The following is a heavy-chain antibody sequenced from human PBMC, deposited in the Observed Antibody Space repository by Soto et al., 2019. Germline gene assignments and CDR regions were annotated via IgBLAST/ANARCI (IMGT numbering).Heavy chain of an antibody. CDR1: GDSVSSNRYS. J-gene: IGHJ5*02. CDR2: SYHTGTT. CDR3: ARLDEVLRFLVDT. V-gene: IGHV4-30-2*01. Sequence: QLKLQEAGSGLVKPSETVSLTCGVSGDSVSSNRYSWGWIRQPPGKGLEWIGYSYHTGTTYYNPSLKTRVTIYVDRSKNNFSLNLTSVTAADTALYYCARLDEVLRFLVDTWGQGTLVTVSS. D-gene: IGHD3-3*01.